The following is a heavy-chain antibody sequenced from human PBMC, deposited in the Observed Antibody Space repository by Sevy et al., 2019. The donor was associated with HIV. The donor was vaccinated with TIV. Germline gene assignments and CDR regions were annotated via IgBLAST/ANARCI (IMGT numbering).Heavy chain of an antibody. J-gene: IGHJ6*02. CDR1: GFTFSSYS. V-gene: IGHV3-48*01. Sequence: GGSLRLSCAASGFTFSSYSMNWVRQAPGKGLEWVSYISSSSSTIYYADSVKGRFTISRDNAKNSLYLQMNSLRAEDTAVYYCARDRGYYGSGSIAIDCYYGMDVWGQGTTVTVSS. CDR2: ISSSSSTI. CDR3: ARDRGYYGSGSIAIDCYYGMDV. D-gene: IGHD3-10*01.